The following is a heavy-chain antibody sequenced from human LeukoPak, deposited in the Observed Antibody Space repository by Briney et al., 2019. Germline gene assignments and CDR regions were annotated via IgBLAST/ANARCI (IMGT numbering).Heavy chain of an antibody. CDR1: GFTLSDYN. D-gene: IGHD4-17*01. CDR2: ISITSSFI. V-gene: IGHV3-21*01. J-gene: IGHJ6*02. Sequence: GGSLRLSCAASGFTLSDYNMNWVRQAPGKGLEWVSSISITSSFIHYADSVKGRFTISRDNSKNTLYLQMNSLRAEDTAVYYCARDSDYGDYGNYYYYGMDVWAKGPRSPSP. CDR3: ARDSDYGDYGNYYYYGMDV.